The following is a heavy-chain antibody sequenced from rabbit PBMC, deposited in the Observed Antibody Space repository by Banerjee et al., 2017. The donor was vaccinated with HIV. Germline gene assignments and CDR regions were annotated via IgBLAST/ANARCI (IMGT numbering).Heavy chain of an antibody. Sequence: QSLEESGGDLVKPGASLTLTCTASGFSFSSNAMCWVRQAPGKGLEWIACIVAGSSGDTYYASWAKGRFTISKTSSTTVTLQMTSLTAADTATYFCARNDGGSRYVGYFNLWGPGTLVTVS. D-gene: IGHD8-1*01. CDR3: ARNDGGSRYVGYFNL. J-gene: IGHJ4*01. CDR1: GFSFSSNA. V-gene: IGHV1S40*01. CDR2: IVAGSSGDT.